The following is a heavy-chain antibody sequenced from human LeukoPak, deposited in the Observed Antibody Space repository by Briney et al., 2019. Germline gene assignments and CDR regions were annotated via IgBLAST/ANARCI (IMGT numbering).Heavy chain of an antibody. Sequence: ASVKVSCKASGYTFTGYYLHWVRQAPGQGLKWMGWINPNSGGTNYAQKFQGRVTMTRDTSINTAYMELTRLRSDDTAVYYCARSIRGYSYVLDYWGQGTLVTVSS. CDR3: ARSIRGYSYVLDY. CDR1: GYTFTGYY. J-gene: IGHJ4*02. D-gene: IGHD5-18*01. V-gene: IGHV1-2*02. CDR2: INPNSGGT.